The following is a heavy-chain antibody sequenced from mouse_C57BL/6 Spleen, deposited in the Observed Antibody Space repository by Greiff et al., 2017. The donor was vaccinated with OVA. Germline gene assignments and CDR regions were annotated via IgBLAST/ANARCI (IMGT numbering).Heavy chain of an antibody. J-gene: IGHJ2*01. CDR2: ISSGSSTI. V-gene: IGHV5-17*01. CDR1: GFTFSDYG. Sequence: EVKLMESGGGLVKPGGSLKLSCAASGFTFSDYGMHWVRQAPEKGLEWVAYISSGSSTIYYADTVKGRFTISRDNAKNTLFLQMTSLRSEDTAMYYCARPYYDYDVDGYFDYWGQGTTLTVSS. CDR3: ARPYYDYDVDGYFDY. D-gene: IGHD2-4*01.